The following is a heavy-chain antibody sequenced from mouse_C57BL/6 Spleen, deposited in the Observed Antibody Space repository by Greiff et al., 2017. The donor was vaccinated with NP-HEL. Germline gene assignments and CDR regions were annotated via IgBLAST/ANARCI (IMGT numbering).Heavy chain of an antibody. V-gene: IGHV1-69*01. J-gene: IGHJ2*01. D-gene: IGHD2-5*01. CDR2: IDPSDSYT. CDR1: GYTFTSYW. CDR3: ARSIVTTSYFDY. Sequence: VQLQQPGAELVMPGASVKLSCKASGYTFTSYWMHWVKQRPGQGLEWIGEIDPSDSYTNYNQKFKGKSTLTVDKSSSTAYMQLSSLTSEDSAVYYCARSIVTTSYFDYWGQGTTLTVSS.